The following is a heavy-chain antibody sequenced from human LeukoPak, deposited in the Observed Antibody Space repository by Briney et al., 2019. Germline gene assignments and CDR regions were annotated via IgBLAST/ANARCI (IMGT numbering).Heavy chain of an antibody. Sequence: GGSLRLSCAVSGFTFKSTFMNWVRQAPGKGLEWVSSISSSGSYIHYADSVKGRFIVSRGNGNNTLYLDMSGLSAEDSAIYYCTRDYGARDDWGQGTLVTVSS. V-gene: IGHV3-21*01. D-gene: IGHD4-17*01. CDR2: ISSSGSYI. CDR1: GFTFKSTF. CDR3: TRDYGARDD. J-gene: IGHJ4*02.